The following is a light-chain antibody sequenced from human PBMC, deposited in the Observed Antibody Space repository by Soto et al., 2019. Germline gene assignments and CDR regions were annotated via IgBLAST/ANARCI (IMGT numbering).Light chain of an antibody. Sequence: DIQMTQSPSPLSASVGDRVTITCRASQSISTYLNWYQQIPGKAPKLLIYAASTLQSGVPSRFSGGGSGTDFTLTISSLQPEDFATYFCQQGYSNPRTFGQGTKLEIK. J-gene: IGKJ2*02. V-gene: IGKV1-39*01. CDR3: QQGYSNPRT. CDR1: QSISTY. CDR2: AAS.